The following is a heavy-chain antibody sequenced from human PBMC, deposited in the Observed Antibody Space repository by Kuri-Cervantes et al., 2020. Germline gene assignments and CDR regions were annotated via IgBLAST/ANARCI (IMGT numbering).Heavy chain of an antibody. J-gene: IGHJ3*02. Sequence: ESLKISCAVYGGSFSGYYWSWIRQPPGKGLEWIGYIYYSGSTNYNPSLKSRVTISVDTSKNQFTLKLSSVTAADTAVYYCARHHPDSSGYCDAFDIWGQGTMVTVSS. CDR2: IYYSGST. V-gene: IGHV4-59*08. CDR3: ARHHPDSSGYCDAFDI. CDR1: GGSFSGYY. D-gene: IGHD3-22*01.